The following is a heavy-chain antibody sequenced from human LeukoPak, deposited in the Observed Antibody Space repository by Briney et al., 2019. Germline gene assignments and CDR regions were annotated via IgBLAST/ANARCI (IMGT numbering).Heavy chain of an antibody. CDR1: GGTFSSYA. J-gene: IGHJ3*02. Sequence: GASVKVSCKASGGTFSSYAISWVRQAPGQGLEWMGRIIPILGIANYAQKFQGRVTITADKSTSTAYMELSSLRSEDTAVYYCATTRSAVGDAFDIWGQGTMVTVSS. CDR3: ATTRSAVGDAFDI. D-gene: IGHD6-19*01. V-gene: IGHV1-69*04. CDR2: IIPILGIA.